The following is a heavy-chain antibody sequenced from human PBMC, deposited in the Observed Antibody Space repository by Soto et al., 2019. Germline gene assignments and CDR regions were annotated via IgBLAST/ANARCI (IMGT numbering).Heavy chain of an antibody. D-gene: IGHD3-3*01. V-gene: IGHV3-23*01. CDR2: INAPGSPT. J-gene: IGHJ5*02. CDR3: AKDPPPGGFWTFAP. Sequence: GVLRLSCAASGFTFSTYTMNWVRQAPGKGLEWVSGINAPGSPTYYAASVKGRFTVSRDNSKKMLFLQMNSLRDEDTAVYYCAKDPPPGGFWTFAPGGRETLVPVSP. CDR1: GFTFSTYT.